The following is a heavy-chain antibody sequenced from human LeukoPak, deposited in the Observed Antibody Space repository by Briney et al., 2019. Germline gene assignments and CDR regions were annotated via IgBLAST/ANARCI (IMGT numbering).Heavy chain of an antibody. CDR2: IYPGDSDT. V-gene: IGHV5-51*01. CDR3: ARQDGNSKYYFDY. D-gene: IGHD1-1*01. J-gene: IGHJ4*02. CDR1: GYSFTYYW. Sequence: GESLRISCKGSGYSFTYYWIGWVRQMPGKGLEWMGIIYPGDSDTRYRPSFQGQVTISVDKSISTAYLQWSSLKASDTAMYYCARQDGNSKYYFDYWGQGTLVTVSS.